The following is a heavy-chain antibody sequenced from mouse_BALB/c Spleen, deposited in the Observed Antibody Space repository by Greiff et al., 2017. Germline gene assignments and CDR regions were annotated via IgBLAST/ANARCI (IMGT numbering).Heavy chain of an antibody. D-gene: IGHD2-3*01. V-gene: IGHV5-17*02. CDR2: ISSGSSTI. J-gene: IGHJ2*01. Sequence: EVKLVESGGGLVQPEGSRKLSCAASGFTFSSFGVHWVRQAPEKGLEWVAYISSGSSTIYYADTVKGRFTISSDNPKNTLFLQMTSLRSEDTAMYYCARSGGSDGHYFDYWGQGTTQTVS. CDR3: ARSGGSDGHYFDY. CDR1: GFTFSSFG.